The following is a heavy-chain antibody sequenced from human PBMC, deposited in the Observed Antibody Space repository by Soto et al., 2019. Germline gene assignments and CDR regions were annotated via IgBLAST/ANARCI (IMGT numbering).Heavy chain of an antibody. V-gene: IGHV3-48*01. CDR3: ARDPSTYLTTNWFDP. CDR2: ISSSSSTI. D-gene: IGHD2-2*01. J-gene: IGHJ5*02. Sequence: GGSLRLSCAASGFTFSSYSMDWVRQAPGKGLEWVSYISSSSSTIYYADSVKGRFTISRDNSKNTLYLQMNSLRAEDTAVYYCARDPSTYLTTNWFDPWGQGTLVTVSS. CDR1: GFTFSSYS.